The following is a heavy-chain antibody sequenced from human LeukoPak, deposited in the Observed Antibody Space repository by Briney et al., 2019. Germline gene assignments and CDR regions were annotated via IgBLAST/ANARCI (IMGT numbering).Heavy chain of an antibody. CDR3: ARPKDMDV. Sequence: SETLSPTCTVSGGSISSSSYYWGWIRQPPGKGLEWIGSIYYSGSTYYNPSLKSRVTISVDTSKNQFSLKLSSVTAADTAVYYCARPKDMDVWGQGTTVTVSS. V-gene: IGHV4-39*01. J-gene: IGHJ6*02. CDR2: IYYSGST. CDR1: GGSISSSSYY.